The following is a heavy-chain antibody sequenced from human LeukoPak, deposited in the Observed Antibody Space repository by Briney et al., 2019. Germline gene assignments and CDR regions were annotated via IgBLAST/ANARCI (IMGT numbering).Heavy chain of an antibody. V-gene: IGHV1-18*01. CDR2: IHIYRGNT. CDR3: ARDFRTYGYYDFWSGYYYSWFDP. J-gene: IGHJ5*02. D-gene: IGHD3-3*01. CDR1: GYSSTNYG. Sequence: GASVKVSCKASGYSSTNYGISWVRQAPGQGLEWMGWIHIYRGNTNYAQKLQGRVTMTTDTSTSTAYMELRSLRSDDTAVYYCARDFRTYGYYDFWSGYYYSWFDPWGQGTLVTVSS.